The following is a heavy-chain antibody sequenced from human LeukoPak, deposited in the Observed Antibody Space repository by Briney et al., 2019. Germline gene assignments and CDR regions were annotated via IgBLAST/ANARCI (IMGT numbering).Heavy chain of an antibody. V-gene: IGHV3-21*01. J-gene: IGHJ6*03. Sequence: GGSLRLSCAASGFTFSSYSMNWVRQAPGKGLEWVSSISSSSSYIYYADSVKGRFTISRDNAKNSLYLQMNSLRAEDTAVYYCARGEPAALYYYYYYYMDVWGKGTTVTVSS. CDR2: ISSSSSYI. CDR1: GFTFSSYS. CDR3: ARGEPAALYYYYYYYMDV. D-gene: IGHD2-2*01.